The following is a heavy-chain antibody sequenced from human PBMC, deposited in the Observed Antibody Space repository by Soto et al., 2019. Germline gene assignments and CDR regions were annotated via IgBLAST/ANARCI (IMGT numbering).Heavy chain of an antibody. V-gene: IGHV3-15*01. Sequence: EVQLVESGGGLVKPGGSLRLSCAASGFTFSNAWMSWVRQAPGKGLEWVGRIKSKTDGGTTDYAAPVKGRFTISRDDSKNTLYLQMNSLKTEDTAVYYCTTDEWELRVFDYWGQGTLVTVSS. CDR2: IKSKTDGGTT. CDR1: GFTFSNAW. J-gene: IGHJ4*02. CDR3: TTDEWELRVFDY. D-gene: IGHD1-26*01.